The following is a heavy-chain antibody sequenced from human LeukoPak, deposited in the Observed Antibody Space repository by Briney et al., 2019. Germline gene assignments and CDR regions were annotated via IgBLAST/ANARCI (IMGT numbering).Heavy chain of an antibody. V-gene: IGHV4-30-2*02. Sequence: PSQTXXLTCAVSGGSISSXGYSWSXIXXPXGXGLXWXXYIYHSGSTYYNPSLKSRVTISIDTSKNQFSLKLSSVTAADTAMYYCAGSSVATTRNWFDPWGQGTLVTVSS. D-gene: IGHD5-12*01. CDR3: AGSSVATTRNWFDP. J-gene: IGHJ5*02. CDR2: IYHSGST. CDR1: GGSISSXGYS.